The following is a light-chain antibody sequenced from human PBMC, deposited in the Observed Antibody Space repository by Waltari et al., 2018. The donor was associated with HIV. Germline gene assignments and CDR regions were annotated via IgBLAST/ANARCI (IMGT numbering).Light chain of an antibody. J-gene: IGLJ1*01. CDR1: LSTIGAGYD. V-gene: IGLV1-40*01. Sequence: SVLTQPPSVSGAPGQRVTISCPGTLSTIGAGYDFHWYQQLPGTAPKLLIYGHTNRPSGVPDRFSGSKSGTSASLAITGLQAEDETDYYCQSYDGSLGGYVFGTGTAVTVL. CDR3: QSYDGSLGGYV. CDR2: GHT.